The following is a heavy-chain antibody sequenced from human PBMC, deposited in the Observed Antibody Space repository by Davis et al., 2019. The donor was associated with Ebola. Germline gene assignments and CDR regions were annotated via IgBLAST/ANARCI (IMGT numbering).Heavy chain of an antibody. D-gene: IGHD1-7*01. V-gene: IGHV3-48*02. Sequence: GGSLRLSCAASGFTFTTAWMSWVRQAPGKGLEWVSYISSASNVIYYADSVKGRFTISRDNAKNSLYLQMNSLRDEDTAVYYCARRSEEELDYWDQGTLVTVSS. J-gene: IGHJ4*02. CDR3: ARRSEEELDY. CDR1: GFTFTTAW. CDR2: ISSASNVI.